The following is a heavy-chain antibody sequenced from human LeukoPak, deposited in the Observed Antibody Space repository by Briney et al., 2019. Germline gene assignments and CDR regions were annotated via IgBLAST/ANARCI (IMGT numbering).Heavy chain of an antibody. Sequence: ASVTVSCTAFGYFFNSHYMHWVRQAPGQGLEWMGWISAYNGNTNYAQKLQGRVTMTTDTSTSTAYMELRSLRSDDTAVYYCARGGYSGYYYGLGPTPIPDYWGQGTLVTVSS. CDR3: ARGGYSGYYYGLGPTPIPDY. V-gene: IGHV1-18*04. CDR2: ISAYNGNT. J-gene: IGHJ4*02. CDR1: GYFFNSHY. D-gene: IGHD3-10*01.